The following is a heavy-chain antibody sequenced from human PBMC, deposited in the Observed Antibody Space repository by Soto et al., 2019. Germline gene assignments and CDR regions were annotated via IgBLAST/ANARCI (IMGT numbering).Heavy chain of an antibody. CDR3: ARDQTRPHF. D-gene: IGHD6-6*01. CDR2: IKQDGSAQ. V-gene: IGHV3-7*01. Sequence: PGGSLRLSCAASGFTFSSSWMTWVRQAPGKGLEWVANIKQDGSAQYYVDSVKGRFTISRDNAKDSLYLQMNSLRAEGTAFYYCARDQTRPHFWGQGALVTVPS. J-gene: IGHJ4*02. CDR1: GFTFSSSW.